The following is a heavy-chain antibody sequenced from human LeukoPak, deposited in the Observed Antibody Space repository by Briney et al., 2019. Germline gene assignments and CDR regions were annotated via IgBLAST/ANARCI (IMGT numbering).Heavy chain of an antibody. CDR1: GGIFSSYA. CDR2: IIPMFGTA. J-gene: IGHJ1*01. Sequence: ASVKVSCKASGGIFSSYAISWVRQAPGRGLEWMGGIIPMFGTAKYAQKFQGRVTITADESTSTAYMELRSLRSEDTAVYYCARDSSEFRSLIPHWGQGTLVTVSS. V-gene: IGHV1-69*13. D-gene: IGHD2-21*01. CDR3: ARDSSEFRSLIPH.